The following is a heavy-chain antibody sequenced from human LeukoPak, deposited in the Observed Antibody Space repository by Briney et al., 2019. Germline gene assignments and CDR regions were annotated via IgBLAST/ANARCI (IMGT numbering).Heavy chain of an antibody. V-gene: IGHV4-59*08. CDR2: IYYSGST. Sequence: SETLSLTCTVSGGSISSYYWSWIRQPPGKGLEWIGYIYYSGSTNYNPSLKSRVAISVGTSKNQFSLKLSSVTAADTAVYYCARGVSSGSDYWGQGTLVTVSS. CDR3: ARGVSSGSDY. J-gene: IGHJ4*02. CDR1: GGSISSYY. D-gene: IGHD3-10*01.